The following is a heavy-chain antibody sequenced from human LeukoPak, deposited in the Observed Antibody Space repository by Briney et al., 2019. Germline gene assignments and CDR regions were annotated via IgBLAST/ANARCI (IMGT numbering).Heavy chain of an antibody. CDR1: GFTFSSYW. Sequence: PGGSLRLSCAASGFTFSSYWMSWVRQAPGKGLEWVSYTSSSSSSIYYADSVKGRFTISRDNSKNTLYLQMNSLRAEDTAVYYCAKRGVWFGELLSHYFDYWGQGTLVTVSS. J-gene: IGHJ4*02. D-gene: IGHD3-10*01. CDR2: TSSSSSSI. CDR3: AKRGVWFGELLSHYFDY. V-gene: IGHV3-48*01.